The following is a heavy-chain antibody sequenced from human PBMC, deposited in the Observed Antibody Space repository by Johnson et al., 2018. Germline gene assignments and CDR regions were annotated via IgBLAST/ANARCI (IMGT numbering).Heavy chain of an antibody. J-gene: IGHJ6*04. CDR3: AGGGRGRYLDV. CDR1: GYPFTSYD. D-gene: IGHD3-9*01. V-gene: IGHV1-8*01. Sequence: QVQLVESGAEVKKPGASXKVSCKASGYPFTSYDINWVRQDTGQGLEWMGWMNPTSGNTGYAQKFQGRVTMTRNTSISTAYMELTSLRSEDTAVYYCAGGGRGRYLDVWGKGTTVTVSS. CDR2: MNPTSGNT.